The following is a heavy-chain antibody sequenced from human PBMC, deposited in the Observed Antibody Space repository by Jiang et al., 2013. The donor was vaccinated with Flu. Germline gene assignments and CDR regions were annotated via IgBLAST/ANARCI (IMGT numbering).Heavy chain of an antibody. CDR1: GFTFSTYG. J-gene: IGHJ5*02. Sequence: VQLLESGGGVVQPGRSLRLSCAASGFTFSTYGMHWVRQAPGKGLEWVAVIWYDGSNKYYADSVKGRFTISRDNSKNTLYLQMNSLRAEDTAVYYCARDETLYPRXITYLXANWFDPWGQGTLVTVSS. D-gene: IGHD2-21*01. CDR2: IWYDGSNK. CDR3: ARDETLYPRXITYLXANWFDP. V-gene: IGHV3-33*08.